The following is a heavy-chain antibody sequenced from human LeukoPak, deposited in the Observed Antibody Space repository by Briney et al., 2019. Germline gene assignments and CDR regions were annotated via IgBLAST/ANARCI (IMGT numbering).Heavy chain of an antibody. V-gene: IGHV3-53*01. J-gene: IGHJ4*02. Sequence: GGSLRLSCAASGFTVSSSYMNWVRQAPGKGLEWVSVIYSGDSTFYADSVKGRFTISRDNSKNTLYLQMNSLRAEDTAVYFCARGITAVGRVFDYWGQGTLVTVSS. CDR2: IYSGDST. CDR3: ARGITAVGRVFDY. D-gene: IGHD6-13*01. CDR1: GFTVSSSY.